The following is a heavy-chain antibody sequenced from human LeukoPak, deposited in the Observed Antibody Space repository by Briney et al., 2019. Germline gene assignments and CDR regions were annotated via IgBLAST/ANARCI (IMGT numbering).Heavy chain of an antibody. CDR3: ALGRGSYAVGPFDY. CDR1: GGSISSYY. D-gene: IGHD1-26*01. CDR2: IYTSGRT. J-gene: IGHJ4*02. V-gene: IGHV4-4*09. Sequence: SETLSLTCTVSGGSISSYYWSWIRQPPGKGLEWIGYIYTSGRTNYNPSLKSRVTISVDTSKNQFSLKLSSVTAADTAVYYCALGRGSYAVGPFDYWGQGTLVTVSS.